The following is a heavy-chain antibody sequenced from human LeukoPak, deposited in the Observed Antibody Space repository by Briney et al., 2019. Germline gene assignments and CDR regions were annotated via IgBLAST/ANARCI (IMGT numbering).Heavy chain of an antibody. V-gene: IGHV3-23*01. D-gene: IGHD1-26*01. CDR1: GFTFSSYA. CDR2: ISGSGGST. Sequence: RPGGSLRLSCAASGFTFSSYAMSWVRQAPGKGLEWVSAISGSGGSTYYADSVKGRFTISRDNSKNTLYLQMNSLRAEDTALYYCAKDGDTVSGTYYFDMDVWGKGTTVTISS. J-gene: IGHJ6*03. CDR3: AKDGDTVSGTYYFDMDV.